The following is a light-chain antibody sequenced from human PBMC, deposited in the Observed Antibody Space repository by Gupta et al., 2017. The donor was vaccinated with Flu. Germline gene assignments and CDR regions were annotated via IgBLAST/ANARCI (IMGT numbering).Light chain of an antibody. Sequence: EIVLTQAPGTLSLSPGERATLSCRASQTVTGSYLAWYQQRPGQAPRLLIYGASSRATGSPDRFSGSGSRTDFTLTISSLEPEDFAVDYCQQYNVSQYTFGQGTKVEIK. J-gene: IGKJ1*01. CDR2: GAS. CDR3: QQYNVSQYT. CDR1: QTVTGSY. V-gene: IGKV3-20*01.